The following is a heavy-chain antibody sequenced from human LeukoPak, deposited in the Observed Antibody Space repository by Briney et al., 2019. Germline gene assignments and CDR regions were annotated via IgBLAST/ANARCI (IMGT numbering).Heavy chain of an antibody. CDR3: AKDIEAAGRSYYGLDV. J-gene: IGHJ6*02. V-gene: IGHV3-9*01. CDR1: GFTFDDYA. CDR2: ISWNSANM. Sequence: PGGSLRLSCAVSGFTFDDYAMHWVRQAPGKGLECVSSISWNSANMVYADSVKGRFTISKDSAKDSLYLQMNSLRTEDTALYYCAKDIEAAGRSYYGLDVWGQGTTVTVSS. D-gene: IGHD6-25*01.